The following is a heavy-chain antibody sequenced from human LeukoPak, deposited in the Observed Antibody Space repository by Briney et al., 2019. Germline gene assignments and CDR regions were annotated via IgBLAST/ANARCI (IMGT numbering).Heavy chain of an antibody. Sequence: ASVKVSCKASGYTFTGYYMHWVRQAPGQGLEWMGWINPNSGGTNYAQKFQGRVTMTRDTSISTAYMELSRLRSDDTAVYYCARVGGIYNSYCSSTSCYGSDDYWGQGTLVTVSS. CDR2: INPNSGGT. CDR1: GYTFTGYY. J-gene: IGHJ4*02. CDR3: ARVGGIYNSYCSSTSCYGSDDY. V-gene: IGHV1-2*02. D-gene: IGHD2-2*01.